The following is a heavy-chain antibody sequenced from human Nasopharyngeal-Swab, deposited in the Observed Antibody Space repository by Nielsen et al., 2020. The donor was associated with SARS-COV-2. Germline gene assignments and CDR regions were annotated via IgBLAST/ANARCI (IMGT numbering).Heavy chain of an antibody. J-gene: IGHJ4*02. V-gene: IGHV5-51*01. CDR1: GYSFSSSW. CDR2: IYPYDSNT. CDR3: ARLHFASGPFDY. Sequence: GESLKTSCKGSGYSFSSSWIGWVRQMPGKGLEWMGLIYPYDSNTRYSPSFQGQVTISADKSISTTYLQWSSLKDSDTAMYYCARLHFASGPFDYWGQGTLVTVSS. D-gene: IGHD6-19*01.